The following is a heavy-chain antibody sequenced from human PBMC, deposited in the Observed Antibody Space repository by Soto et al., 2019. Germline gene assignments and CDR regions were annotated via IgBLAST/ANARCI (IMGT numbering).Heavy chain of an antibody. D-gene: IGHD3-10*01. CDR3: AILSRGYYYYGMDV. Sequence: QVQLQESGPGLVKPSETLSLTCTVSGGSISSYYWSWIRQPPGKGLEWIGYIYYSGSTNYNPSLRCRVPSSVDPSKHPFSLKLSSVPAAATAVYYCAILSRGYYYYGMDVWGQGTTVTVSS. CDR2: IYYSGST. V-gene: IGHV4-59*08. CDR1: GGSISSYY. J-gene: IGHJ6*02.